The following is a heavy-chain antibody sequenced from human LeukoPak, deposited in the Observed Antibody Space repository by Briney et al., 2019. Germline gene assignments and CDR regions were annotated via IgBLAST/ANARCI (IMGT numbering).Heavy chain of an antibody. D-gene: IGHD2-15*01. Sequence: PSETLSLACTVSDGSISSGGYYWSWIRQHPGKGLERIGYMYYTGSPYYNPSLKSRVTISVDTSKNQFSLKLSSVTAADTAVYYCARVGCSGGSCFFIDYWGQGTLVTVSS. CDR3: ARVGCSGGSCFFIDY. CDR1: DGSISSGGYY. CDR2: MYYTGSP. J-gene: IGHJ4*02. V-gene: IGHV4-31*03.